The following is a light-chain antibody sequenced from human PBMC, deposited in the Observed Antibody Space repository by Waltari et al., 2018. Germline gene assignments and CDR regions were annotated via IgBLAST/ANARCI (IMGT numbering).Light chain of an antibody. CDR2: DVF. V-gene: IGKV3-11*01. CDR3: QQRSTLPIT. Sequence: EIVLTQSQATPSLSPGERATLSCRASQSVSSYLAGYQHKPGQAPSHIIYDVFRRATAIPARFTGSGSGTDFTLTISSLEPEDFAVYYCQQRSTLPITFGQGTRLEI. J-gene: IGKJ5*01. CDR1: QSVSSY.